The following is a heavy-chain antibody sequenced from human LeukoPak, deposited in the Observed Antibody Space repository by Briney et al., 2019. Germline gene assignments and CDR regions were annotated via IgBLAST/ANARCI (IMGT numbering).Heavy chain of an antibody. CDR2: ISGSGGSQ. Sequence: GGSLRLSCAPSGFTFSSYAMRWVRQAPGEGLEWVSAISGSGGSQYYTDSVKGRFTISRDNSKNTLYMSINSLRSEDTAVYYCAKEDRLVGATRRCFDYWGQGTLVTVSS. D-gene: IGHD1-26*01. V-gene: IGHV3-23*01. CDR3: AKEDRLVGATRRCFDY. J-gene: IGHJ4*02. CDR1: GFTFSSYA.